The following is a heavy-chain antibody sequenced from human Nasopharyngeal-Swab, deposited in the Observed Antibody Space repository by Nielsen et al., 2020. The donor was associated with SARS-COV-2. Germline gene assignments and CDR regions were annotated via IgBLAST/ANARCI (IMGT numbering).Heavy chain of an antibody. CDR3: AKDQLGYSYGTLYGMDV. V-gene: IGHV3-48*04. CDR1: GFTFSDYS. J-gene: IGHJ6*02. CDR2: ISSSSSTI. D-gene: IGHD5-18*01. Sequence: GESLKISCAASGFTFSDYSMNWVRQAPGKGLEWVSHISSSSSTIYYADSVKGRFTISRDNAKNSLYLQMNSLRAEDTAVYYCAKDQLGYSYGTLYGMDVWGQGTTVTVSS.